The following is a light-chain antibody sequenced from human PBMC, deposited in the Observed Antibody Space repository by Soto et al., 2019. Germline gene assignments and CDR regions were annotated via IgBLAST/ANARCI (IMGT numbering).Light chain of an antibody. CDR1: QNVNNNF. V-gene: IGKV3-20*01. Sequence: VLTQSPRTLSLSPGERATLSCRASQNVNNNFVAWYQQKPGQAPSLLIYGVSDRATGVPDRFSGSGSGTDFTLTISRLEPEDFAVYYCQQRGASITFGGGTRVENK. CDR3: QQRGASIT. J-gene: IGKJ4*01. CDR2: GVS.